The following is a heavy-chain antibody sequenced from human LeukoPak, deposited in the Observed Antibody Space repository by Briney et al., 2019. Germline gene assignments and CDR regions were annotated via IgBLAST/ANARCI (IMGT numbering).Heavy chain of an antibody. V-gene: IGHV4-30-4*01. J-gene: IGHJ3*02. CDR3: ARGVTAIWGGFDI. D-gene: IGHD2-21*02. Sequence: SETLSLTCTVSGGSISSGDYYWSWIRQPPGKGLEWIGYIYYSGITYYNPSLKSRVTVSVDTSKNQFSLKLSSVTAADTAVYYCARGVTAIWGGFDIWGQGTMVTVSS. CDR2: IYYSGIT. CDR1: GGSISSGDYY.